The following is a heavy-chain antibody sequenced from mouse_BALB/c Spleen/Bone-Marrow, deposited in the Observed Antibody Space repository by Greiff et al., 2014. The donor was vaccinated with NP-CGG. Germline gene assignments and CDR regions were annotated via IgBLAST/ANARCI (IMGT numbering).Heavy chain of an antibody. CDR1: GFTFSSFA. Sequence: DVMLVESGGGLVQPGGSRKLSCAVSGFTFSSFAMHWVRQAPERGLEWVAYISSGSSTIYYADTVMGRFTISRDNPKNTLFLQMTSLRSEDTAMYYCARSGSSSGYFDYWGQGTTLTVSS. J-gene: IGHJ2*01. CDR2: ISSGSSTI. CDR3: ARSGSSSGYFDY. V-gene: IGHV5-17*02. D-gene: IGHD1-1*01.